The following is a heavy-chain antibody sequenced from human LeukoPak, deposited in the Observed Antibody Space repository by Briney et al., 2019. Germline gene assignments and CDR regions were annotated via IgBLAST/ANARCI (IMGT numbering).Heavy chain of an antibody. Sequence: ASVKVSCKASGYTFTSYYMHWVRQAPGQGLEWMGIINPSGGSISYAQKFQGRVTMTTDTSTSTAYMELRSLRSDDTAVYYCASVFTGYYRANAFDIWGQGTMVTVSS. J-gene: IGHJ3*02. CDR2: INPSGGSI. V-gene: IGHV1-46*01. D-gene: IGHD3-9*01. CDR3: ASVFTGYYRANAFDI. CDR1: GYTFTSYY.